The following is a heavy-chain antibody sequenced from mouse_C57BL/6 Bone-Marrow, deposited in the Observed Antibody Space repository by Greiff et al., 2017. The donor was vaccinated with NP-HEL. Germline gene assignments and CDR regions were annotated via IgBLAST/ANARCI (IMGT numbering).Heavy chain of an antibody. CDR2: IDPENGDT. J-gene: IGHJ3*01. CDR3: TRGSGYTY. D-gene: IGHD3-2*02. Sequence: VQLVESGAELVRPGASVKLSCTASGFNIKDDYMHWVKQRPEQGLEWIGWIDPENGDTEYASKFQGKATITADTSSNTAYLQLSSLTSEDTAVYYCTRGSGYTYWGQGTLVTVSA. CDR1: GFNIKDDY. V-gene: IGHV14-4*01.